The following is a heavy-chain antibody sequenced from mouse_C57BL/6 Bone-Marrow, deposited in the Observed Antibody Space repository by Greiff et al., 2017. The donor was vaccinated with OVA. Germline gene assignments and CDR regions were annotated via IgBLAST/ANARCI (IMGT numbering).Heavy chain of an antibody. CDR2: IWSGGST. CDR1: GFSLTSYG. CDR3: AQTLYWYFDV. V-gene: IGHV2-2*01. Sequence: QVQLKESGPGLVQPSQCLSITCTVSGFSLTSYGVHWVRQSPGKGLEWLGVIWSGGSTDYNAAFISSLSISKDNSKSQVFCKMNSQQADDTAIYDCAQTLYWYFDVWGTGTTVTVSS. J-gene: IGHJ1*03.